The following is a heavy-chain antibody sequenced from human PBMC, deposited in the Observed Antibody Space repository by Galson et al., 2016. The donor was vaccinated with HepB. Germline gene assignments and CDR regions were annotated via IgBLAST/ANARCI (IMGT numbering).Heavy chain of an antibody. Sequence: PALVKPTQTLRLTCTFSGFSLATTGMSVNWIRQPPGQAPEWLAVVDWDNDKYYTPSLKTRLTISKDTSTNQVVLTMTNMDPIDSATYYCARIRSTENYLGAMDVWGQGTTVTVS. J-gene: IGHJ6*02. D-gene: IGHD5-24*01. CDR3: ARIRSTENYLGAMDV. CDR1: GFSLATTGMS. CDR2: VDWDNDK. V-gene: IGHV2-70*01.